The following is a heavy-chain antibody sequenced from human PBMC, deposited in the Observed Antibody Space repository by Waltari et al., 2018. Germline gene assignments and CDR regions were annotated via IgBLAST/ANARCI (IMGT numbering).Heavy chain of an antibody. Sequence: QVQLQESGPGLVKPSGTLSLTCAVSGGSISSSNWWSWIRQPPGKGLEWIGEINHSGSTNYNPSLKSRVTISVDTSKNQFSLKLSSVTAADTAVYYCARKRLTIFGVVIIQGAFDIWGQGTMVTVSS. CDR3: ARKRLTIFGVVIIQGAFDI. CDR1: GGSISSSNW. V-gene: IGHV4-4*02. CDR2: INHSGST. J-gene: IGHJ3*02. D-gene: IGHD3-3*01.